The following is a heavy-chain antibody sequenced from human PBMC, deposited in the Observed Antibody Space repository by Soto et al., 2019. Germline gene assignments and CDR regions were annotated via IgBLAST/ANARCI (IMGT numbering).Heavy chain of an antibody. V-gene: IGHV4-34*01. CDR2: INHSGRT. D-gene: IGHD3-10*01. J-gene: IGHJ6*02. CDR3: ARGHRLLWFGGGMDV. CDR1: GGSFSGYY. Sequence: QVQLQQWGAGLLKPSETLSLTCAVYGGSFSGYYWSWIRQPPGKGLEWLGEINHSGRTNYNPSLKSRVTISVDTSKNQFSLKLSSVTAADTAVYYCARGHRLLWFGGGMDVWGQGTTVTVSS.